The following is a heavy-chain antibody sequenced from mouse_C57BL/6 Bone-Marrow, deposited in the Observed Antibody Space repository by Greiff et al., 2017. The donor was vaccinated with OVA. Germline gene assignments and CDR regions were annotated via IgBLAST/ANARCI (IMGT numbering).Heavy chain of an antibody. Sequence: VQRVESGAELVRPGASVTLSCKASGYTFTDYEMHWVKQTPVHGLEWIGAIDPETGGPAYNQKFKGKAILTADKSSSTAYMELRSLTSEDSAVYYCTRGYSNYYAMDYWGQGTSVTVS. CDR1: GYTFTDYE. CDR2: IDPETGGP. J-gene: IGHJ4*01. CDR3: TRGYSNYYAMDY. D-gene: IGHD2-5*01. V-gene: IGHV1-15*01.